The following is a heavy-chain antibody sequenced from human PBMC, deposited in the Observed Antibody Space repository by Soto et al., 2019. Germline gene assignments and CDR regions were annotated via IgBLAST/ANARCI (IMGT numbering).Heavy chain of an antibody. V-gene: IGHV3-64*01. CDR3: AREGYCSSTSCYSFDY. D-gene: IGHD2-2*01. J-gene: IGHJ4*02. Sequence: EVQLVESGGGLVQPGGSLRLSCAASGFTFSSYAMHWVRQAPGKGLEYVSAISSNGGSTYYANSVKGRFTISRDNSKNTLYLQMGCLRAVDMAVYYCAREGYCSSTSCYSFDYWGQGSLVTVSS. CDR1: GFTFSSYA. CDR2: ISSNGGST.